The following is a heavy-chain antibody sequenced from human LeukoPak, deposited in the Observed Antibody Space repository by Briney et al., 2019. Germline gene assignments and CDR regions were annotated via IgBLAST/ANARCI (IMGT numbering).Heavy chain of an antibody. CDR2: INPNSGGT. D-gene: IGHD7-27*01. V-gene: IGHV1-2*02. Sequence: ASVKVSCKASGYTFTSYYMHWVRQAPGQGLEWMGWINPNSGGTKYAQKFQGRVTMTRDTSISTAYMELSRLRSDDTAVYYCARAPAELGIGDYYYYYYMDVWGKGTTVTVSS. CDR1: GYTFTSYY. CDR3: ARAPAELGIGDYYYYYYMDV. J-gene: IGHJ6*03.